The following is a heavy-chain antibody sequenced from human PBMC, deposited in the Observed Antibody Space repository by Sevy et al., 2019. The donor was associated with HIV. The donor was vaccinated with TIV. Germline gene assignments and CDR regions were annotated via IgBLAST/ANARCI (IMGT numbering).Heavy chain of an antibody. D-gene: IGHD4-4*01. CDR1: GFTFSSYA. CDR3: ARVKSGGRGATVIAYYYYGMDV. J-gene: IGHJ6*02. V-gene: IGHV3-30-3*01. Sequence: GGSLRLSCAASGFTFSSYAMHWVRQAPGKGLEWVAVISYDGSNKYYADSGKGRFTISRDNSKNTLYLQMNSLRAEDTAVYYCARVKSGGRGATVIAYYYYGMDVWGQGTTVTVSS. CDR2: ISYDGSNK.